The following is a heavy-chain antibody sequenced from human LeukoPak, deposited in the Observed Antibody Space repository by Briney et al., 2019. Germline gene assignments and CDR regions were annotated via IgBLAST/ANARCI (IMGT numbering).Heavy chain of an antibody. CDR2: IKSDGSTT. J-gene: IGHJ4*02. Sequence: GGSLRLSCAASGFTFSNDRMHGVRQAPGKGLVWVSHIKSDGSTTDYADSVKGRFTISRDNAKNTLYLEMNSLRADDTAMYYCVRGLGDYWGQGALVTVSS. D-gene: IGHD3-16*01. V-gene: IGHV3-74*01. CDR1: GFTFSNDR. CDR3: VRGLGDY.